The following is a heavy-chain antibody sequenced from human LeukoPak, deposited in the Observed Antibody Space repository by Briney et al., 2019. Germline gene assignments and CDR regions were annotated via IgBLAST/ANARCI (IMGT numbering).Heavy chain of an antibody. J-gene: IGHJ6*03. CDR3: ARDRYYYDSSGYYYMDV. CDR1: GGSISSSSYY. V-gene: IGHV4-39*07. D-gene: IGHD3-22*01. Sequence: SETLSLTCTVSGGSISSSSYYWGWIRQPPGKGLEWIGSIYYSGSTYYNPSLKSRVTISVDTSKNQFSLKLSSVTAADTAVYYCARDRYYYDSSGYYYMDVWGKGTTVTISS. CDR2: IYYSGST.